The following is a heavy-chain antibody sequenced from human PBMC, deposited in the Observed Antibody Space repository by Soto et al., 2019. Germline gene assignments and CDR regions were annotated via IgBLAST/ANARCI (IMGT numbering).Heavy chain of an antibody. CDR1: GFIFSRYA. J-gene: IGHJ5*02. CDR2: ISDDGSTK. V-gene: IGHV3-30-3*01. CDR3: TRADLTVTLSVFDP. Sequence: QVQLVESGGGVVQPGRSLRLSCAASGFIFSRYAMHWVRQAPGKGLEWVALISDDGSTKYYADSVKGRFTISRDNSKNPLYLQTNSLSAEDTAVYYCTRADLTVTLSVFDPWGQGTLVTVSS. D-gene: IGHD4-17*01.